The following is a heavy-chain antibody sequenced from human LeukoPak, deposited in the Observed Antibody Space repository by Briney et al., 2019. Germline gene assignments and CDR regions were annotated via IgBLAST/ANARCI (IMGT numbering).Heavy chain of an antibody. Sequence: ASVTVSCKVSGNSLSELSIQWVRQAPGKGLECTGGFDPEEAKMVYAQTFQGRVTMTEDSSTQTAYMELSGLTSDDTAVYYCTTRSGDFWSGFVNWGQGTLVTVSS. CDR3: TTRSGDFWSGFVN. CDR1: GNSLSELS. J-gene: IGHJ4*02. V-gene: IGHV1-24*01. CDR2: FDPEEAKM. D-gene: IGHD3-3*01.